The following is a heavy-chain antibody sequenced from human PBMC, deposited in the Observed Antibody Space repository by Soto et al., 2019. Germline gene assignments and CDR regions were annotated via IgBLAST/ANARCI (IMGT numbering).Heavy chain of an antibody. J-gene: IGHJ4*02. V-gene: IGHV3-30*18. CDR2: ISYDGSNK. CDR3: AKAYPYGDYVSYFDY. Sequence: QVQLVESGGGVVQPGRSLRLSCAASGFTFNSYGMHWVRQAPGKGLEWVAVISYDGSNKYYADSVKGRFTISRDNSKNTLYLQMNSLRAEDTAVYYCAKAYPYGDYVSYFDYWGQGTLVTVSS. D-gene: IGHD4-17*01. CDR1: GFTFNSYG.